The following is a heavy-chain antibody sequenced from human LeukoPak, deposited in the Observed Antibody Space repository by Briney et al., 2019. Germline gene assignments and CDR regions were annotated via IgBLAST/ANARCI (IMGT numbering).Heavy chain of an antibody. J-gene: IGHJ4*02. CDR2: ISSSGSYI. D-gene: IGHD3-22*01. V-gene: IGHV3-21*01. CDR3: AKEGDSSGYYVFTEGY. CDR1: AFTFSSYT. Sequence: KTGGSLRLSCAASAFTFSSYTMNRVRQAPGKGLEWVSSISSSGSYIYYADSVKGRFTISRDNAKNSLYLQMNSLRAEDTAVYYCAKEGDSSGYYVFTEGYWGQGTLVTVSS.